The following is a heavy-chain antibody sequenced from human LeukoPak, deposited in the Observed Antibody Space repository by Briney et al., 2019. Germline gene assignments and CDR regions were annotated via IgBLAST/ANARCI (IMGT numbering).Heavy chain of an antibody. J-gene: IGHJ4*02. CDR2: VHLNGAT. V-gene: IGHV4-4*02. D-gene: IGHD1-26*01. CDR3: TRESGAFSPFGF. Sequence: SETLSLTCAVSGGSITTTNWWSWVRQPPGKGLEWIGEVHLNGATNYNPSPESRFSMSIDKSNNHLSLEVTSVTAADTAMYYCTRESGAFSPFGFWGQGTLVTVSS. CDR1: GGSITTTNW.